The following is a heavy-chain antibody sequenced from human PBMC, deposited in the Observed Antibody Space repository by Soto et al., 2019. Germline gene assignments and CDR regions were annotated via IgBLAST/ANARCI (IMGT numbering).Heavy chain of an antibody. CDR2: ISATGGGT. Sequence: PGGSLRLSCAASGFKFSNYATSWVRQAPGKGLEWVPLISATGGGTYYADSVKGRFTISRDNSHNTLYLQVHSLTAEDTAVYYCAKDRRAGGNSAFYFDFWGQGAQVTVSS. V-gene: IGHV3-23*01. CDR1: GFKFSNYA. J-gene: IGHJ4*02. D-gene: IGHD3-16*01. CDR3: AKDRRAGGNSAFYFDF.